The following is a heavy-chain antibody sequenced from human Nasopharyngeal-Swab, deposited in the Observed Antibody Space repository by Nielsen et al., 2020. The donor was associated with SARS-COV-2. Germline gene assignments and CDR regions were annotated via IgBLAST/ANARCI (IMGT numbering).Heavy chain of an antibody. D-gene: IGHD6-13*01. CDR2: IKQDGSEK. V-gene: IGHV3-7*03. CDR1: GFTFSNYW. Sequence: GESLKISCAASGFTFSNYWMCWVRQAPGKGLEWVANIKQDGSEKYYVDSVKGRFTISRDNAKNSLYLQMSSLRAEDTALYYCARAEGRSSSWPYYYYYGMDVWGQGTTVTVSS. CDR3: ARAEGRSSSWPYYYYYGMDV. J-gene: IGHJ6*02.